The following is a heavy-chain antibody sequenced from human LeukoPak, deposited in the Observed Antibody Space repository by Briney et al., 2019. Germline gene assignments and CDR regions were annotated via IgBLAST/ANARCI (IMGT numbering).Heavy chain of an antibody. CDR1: GFTFSDYY. Sequence: GGSLRLSCAASGFTFSDYYMSWIRQAPGKGLEWVSYISSSGSTIYYADSVKGRFTISRDNAKNSLYLQMNSLSAEDTAVYYCARSTGSYYDSSGIAAHWGQGTLVTVSS. CDR2: ISSSGSTI. CDR3: ARSTGSYYDSSGIAAH. D-gene: IGHD3-22*01. J-gene: IGHJ4*02. V-gene: IGHV3-11*04.